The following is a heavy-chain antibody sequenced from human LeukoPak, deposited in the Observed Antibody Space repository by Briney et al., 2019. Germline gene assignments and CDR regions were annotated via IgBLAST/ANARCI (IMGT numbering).Heavy chain of an antibody. CDR1: GFTFGNYG. CDR2: ISSSRSSI. J-gene: IGHJ3*02. CDR3: ARGGAARPDI. D-gene: IGHD6-6*01. Sequence: GRSLRLSCAASGFTFGNYGMNWVRQAPGKGLEWVSYISSSRSSIDYADSVRGRFTISRDNARNSLYLQMNSLRVEDTAVYYCARGGAARPDIWGQGTMVTVSS. V-gene: IGHV3-48*01.